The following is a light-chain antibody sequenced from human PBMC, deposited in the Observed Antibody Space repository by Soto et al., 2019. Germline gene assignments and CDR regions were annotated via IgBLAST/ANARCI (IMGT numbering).Light chain of an antibody. CDR1: QSISSY. CDR2: AAS. CDR3: QQSYTTPLT. J-gene: IGKJ4*01. V-gene: IGKV1-39*01. Sequence: DIQMTQSPSSLSASVGDRVTITCRASQSISSYLNWYQQKPGKAPKFLIYAASSLQSGVPSRFSGSGSGTDFTLTISSLQPEDCETYYCQQSYTTPLTFGGGTKVEIK.